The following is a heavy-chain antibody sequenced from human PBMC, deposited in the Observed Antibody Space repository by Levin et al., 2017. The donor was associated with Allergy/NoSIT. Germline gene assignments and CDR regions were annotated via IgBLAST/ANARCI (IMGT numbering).Heavy chain of an antibody. Sequence: LSLTCAASGFTFSSYGMHWVRQAPGKGLEWVAVISYDGSNKYYADSVKGRFTISRDNSKNTLYLQMNSLRAEDTAVYYCAKVSANYDSSGYNDYWGQGTLVTVSS. CDR1: GFTFSSYG. V-gene: IGHV3-30*18. J-gene: IGHJ4*02. CDR2: ISYDGSNK. D-gene: IGHD3-22*01. CDR3: AKVSANYDSSGYNDY.